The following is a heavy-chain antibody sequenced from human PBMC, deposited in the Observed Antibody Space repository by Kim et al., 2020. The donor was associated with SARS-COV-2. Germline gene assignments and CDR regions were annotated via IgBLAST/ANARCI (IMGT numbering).Heavy chain of an antibody. D-gene: IGHD2-2*01. V-gene: IGHV1-2*02. Sequence: ASVKVSCKASGYTFTGYYMHWVRQAPGQGLEWMGWINPNSGGTNYAQKFQGRVTMTRDTSISTAYMELSRLRSDDTAVYYCARDSGADIVVVPAALEFDPWGQGTLVTVSS. CDR2: INPNSGGT. J-gene: IGHJ5*02. CDR3: ARDSGADIVVVPAALEFDP. CDR1: GYTFTGYY.